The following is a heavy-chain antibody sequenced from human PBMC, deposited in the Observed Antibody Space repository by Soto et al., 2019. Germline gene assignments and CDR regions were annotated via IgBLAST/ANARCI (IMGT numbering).Heavy chain of an antibody. J-gene: IGHJ6*02. V-gene: IGHV3-23*01. CDR1: GFPFSTSA. D-gene: IGHD1-26*01. Sequence: GGSLRLSCAASGFPFSTSAMNWVRQAPGKGLEWVSIISGTSDAAHYAESVKVRFTSSRDNSKNTLYLQMNSLRAEDTAVYYCGKYSGSYPVYNGMNXWGQGTTVTVS. CDR3: GKYSGSYPVYNGMNX. CDR2: ISGTSDAA.